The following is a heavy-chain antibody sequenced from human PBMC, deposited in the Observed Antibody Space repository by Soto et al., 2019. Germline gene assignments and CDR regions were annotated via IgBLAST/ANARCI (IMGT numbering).Heavy chain of an antibody. Sequence: GGSLRLSCAASGFTFSSYAMSWVRQAPGKGLEWISAISGSGGSTYYADSVKGRFTISRDNSKNTLYLQMNSLRAEDTAVYYCAKGRLMSIAVAGIIDYWGQGTLVTVSS. J-gene: IGHJ4*02. D-gene: IGHD6-19*01. CDR2: ISGSGGST. V-gene: IGHV3-23*01. CDR3: AKGRLMSIAVAGIIDY. CDR1: GFTFSSYA.